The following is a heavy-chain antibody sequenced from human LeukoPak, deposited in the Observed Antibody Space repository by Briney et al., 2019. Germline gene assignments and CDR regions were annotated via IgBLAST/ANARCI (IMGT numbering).Heavy chain of an antibody. V-gene: IGHV1-2*02. D-gene: IGHD3-3*01. CDR3: ARGRVTIFGVTPYYFDY. CDR1: GYTFTGYY. J-gene: IGHJ4*02. Sequence: ASVKVSCKASGYTFTGYYVHWVRQAPGQGLEWMGWINPNSGGTNYAQKFQGRVTMTRDTSISTAYMELSRLRSDDTAVYYCARGRVTIFGVTPYYFDYWGQGTLVTVSS. CDR2: INPNSGGT.